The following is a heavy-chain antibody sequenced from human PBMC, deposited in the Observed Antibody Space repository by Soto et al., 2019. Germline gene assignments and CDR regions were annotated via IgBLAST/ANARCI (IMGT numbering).Heavy chain of an antibody. V-gene: IGHV1-69*11. Sequence: ASVKASCTASGCTFSSYAISWVRQSPGQGLEWMGRIIPFIGTANYEQKFQGRVTITADESTITAYMELTSLRSEDTALYYCARVVMTTVPASYYYGMDVWGQGTTVTVYS. CDR3: ARVVMTTVPASYYYGMDV. J-gene: IGHJ6*02. D-gene: IGHD4-4*01. CDR1: GCTFSSYA. CDR2: IIPFIGTA.